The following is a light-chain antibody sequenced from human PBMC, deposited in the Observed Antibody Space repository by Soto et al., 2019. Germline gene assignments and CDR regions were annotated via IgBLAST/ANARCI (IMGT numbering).Light chain of an antibody. CDR2: STN. J-gene: IGLJ3*02. V-gene: IGLV1-44*01. CDR1: SSNIGNNT. Sequence: QSVLTQPPSASGTPGQRVTISCSGSSSNIGNNTVNWYQQFPETAPRLLIYSTNQRPSGVPDRFSGSKSGTSASLAITGLQAEDEADYYCQAYDYSLTAFVFGGGTKLTVL. CDR3: QAYDYSLTAFV.